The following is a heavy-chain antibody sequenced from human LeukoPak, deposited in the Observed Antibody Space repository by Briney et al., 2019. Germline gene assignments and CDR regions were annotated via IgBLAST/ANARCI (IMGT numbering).Heavy chain of an antibody. CDR1: GGSFSGYY. Sequence: PSETLSLTCAVYGGSFSGYYWSWIRQPPGKGLEWIGEINHSGSTNYNPSLKSRVTISVDTSRNQFSLKLSSVTAADSAVYYCARRIRTSLIFDSWGQGTLVTVSS. V-gene: IGHV4-34*01. D-gene: IGHD1-7*01. CDR3: ARRIRTSLIFDS. J-gene: IGHJ4*02. CDR2: INHSGST.